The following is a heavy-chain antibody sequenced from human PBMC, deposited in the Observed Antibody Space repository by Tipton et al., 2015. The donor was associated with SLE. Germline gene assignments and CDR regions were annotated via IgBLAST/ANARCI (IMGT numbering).Heavy chain of an antibody. CDR1: GGSFSGYY. Sequence: TLSLTCAVYGGSFSGYYWTWIRQPPGKGLEWIGEINHSGSTNYNPSLKSRVTISVDTSKNQFSLKLSSVTAADTAVYYCARDRIAAALRAFDIWGQGTMVTVSS. CDR3: ARDRIAAALRAFDI. J-gene: IGHJ3*02. V-gene: IGHV4-34*01. CDR2: INHSGST. D-gene: IGHD6-13*01.